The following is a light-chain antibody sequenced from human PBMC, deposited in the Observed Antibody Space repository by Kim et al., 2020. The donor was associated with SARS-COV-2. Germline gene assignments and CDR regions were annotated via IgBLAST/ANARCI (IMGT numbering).Light chain of an antibody. Sequence: SYELTQPPSVSVAPGQTATITCGGNNIGSKSVHWYQQKPSQAPILVIYYGSDRPSGIPERFSGSNSGNTATLIITSVEAGDEADYYCQVWDSSSDHPWVFGGGTQLTVL. CDR2: YGS. CDR1: NIGSKS. V-gene: IGLV3-21*04. J-gene: IGLJ3*02. CDR3: QVWDSSSDHPWV.